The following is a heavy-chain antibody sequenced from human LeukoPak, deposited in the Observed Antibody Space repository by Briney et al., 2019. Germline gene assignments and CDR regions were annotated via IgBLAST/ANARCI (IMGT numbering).Heavy chain of an antibody. V-gene: IGHV5-51*01. CDR3: VRHVSSSAMEADY. Sequence: GESLKISCKGSGYNFTNYWIGWVRQMPGEGLEWMGIIYPGDSDTRYSPSFQGQVTISADKSISTAYLQWSSLKASDPAMYYCVRHVSSSAMEADYWGQGTLVTVSS. CDR2: IYPGDSDT. D-gene: IGHD6-13*01. J-gene: IGHJ4*02. CDR1: GYNFTNYW.